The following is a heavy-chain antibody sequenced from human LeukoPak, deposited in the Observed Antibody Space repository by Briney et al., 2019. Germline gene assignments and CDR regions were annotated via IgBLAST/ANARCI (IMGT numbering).Heavy chain of an antibody. D-gene: IGHD1-26*01. J-gene: IGHJ6*03. V-gene: IGHV3-7*01. CDR3: ARLLPRYYYYYMDV. CDR1: GFTFSSYW. Sequence: GGSLRLSCAASGFTFSSYWMSWVRQASGKGLEWVANIKQDGSEKYYVDSVKGRFTISRDNAKNSLYLQMNSLRAEDTAVYYCARLLPRYYYYYMDVWGKGTTVTVSS. CDR2: IKQDGSEK.